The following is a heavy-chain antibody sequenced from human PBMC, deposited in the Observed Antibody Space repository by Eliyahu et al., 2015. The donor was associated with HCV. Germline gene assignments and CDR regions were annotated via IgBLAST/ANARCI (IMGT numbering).Heavy chain of an antibody. CDR3: VREYHGGTFDH. CDR1: GYXFSSFY. J-gene: IGHJ4*02. V-gene: IGHV1-46*01. CDR2: MYTAADTX. D-gene: IGHD3-16*01. Sequence: QVQLVQSGAEVKKPGASVRXSCKASGYXFSSFYIXFVRQAXGQXLEWMGTMYTAADTXSHAQKLKGRLTMTRDTSTSTVYMELTSLVSEDTAVYYCVREYHGGTFDHWGQGTLVTVSS.